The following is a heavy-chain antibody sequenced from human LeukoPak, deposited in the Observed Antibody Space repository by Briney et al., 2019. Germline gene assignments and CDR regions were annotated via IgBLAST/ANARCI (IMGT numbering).Heavy chain of an antibody. CDR1: GGSISSYY. D-gene: IGHD1-26*01. CDR2: IYYSGST. V-gene: IGHV4-59*08. J-gene: IGHJ5*02. Sequence: SETLSLTCTVSGGSISSYYWSWIRQPPGKGLEWIGYIYYSGSTNYNPSLKSRVTISVDTSMNQFSLKLSSVTAADTAVYYCARQGGDWFDPWGQGTLVTVSS. CDR3: ARQGGDWFDP.